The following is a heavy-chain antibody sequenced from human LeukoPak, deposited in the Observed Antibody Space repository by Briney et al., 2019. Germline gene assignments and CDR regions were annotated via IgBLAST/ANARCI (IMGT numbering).Heavy chain of an antibody. CDR3: ARDMGAYDSSGYYYGPFDY. CDR1: GYTFTSYY. D-gene: IGHD3-22*01. J-gene: IGHJ4*02. CDR2: INPSGGST. V-gene: IGHV1-46*01. Sequence: ASVKVSCKASGYTFTSYYMHWVRQAPGQGLEWMGIINPSGGSTSYAQKFQGRVTMTRDMSTSTVYMELSSLRSKDTAVYYCARDMGAYDSSGYYYGPFDYWGQGTLVTVSS.